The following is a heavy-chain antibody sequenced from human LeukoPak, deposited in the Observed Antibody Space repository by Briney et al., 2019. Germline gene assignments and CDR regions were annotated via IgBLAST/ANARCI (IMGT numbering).Heavy chain of an antibody. CDR2: IWSDGSNA. CDR3: AKDLRITIFGVVFLHDAFDI. D-gene: IGHD3-3*01. J-gene: IGHJ3*02. CDR1: GFTFSSYG. Sequence: GGSLRLSCVGSGFTFSSYGMHWVRQAPGKGLEWVAVIWSDGSNAYYVDSVKGRFTISRDNSKNTLYLQMNSLGVEDTAVYYCAKDLRITIFGVVFLHDAFDIWGQGTMVTVSS. V-gene: IGHV3-33*06.